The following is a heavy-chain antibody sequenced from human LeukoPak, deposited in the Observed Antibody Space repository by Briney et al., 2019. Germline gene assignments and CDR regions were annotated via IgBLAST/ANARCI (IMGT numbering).Heavy chain of an antibody. V-gene: IGHV3-9*01. CDR2: ISWNSGSI. J-gene: IGHJ3*02. Sequence: PGRSLRLSCAASGFTFDDYAMHWVRQAPGKGLEWVSGISWNSGSIGYADSVKGRFTISRDNAKNSLYLQMNSLRAEDTALYYCAKSFVVGGWYGTWAFDIWGQGTMVTVSS. CDR1: GFTFDDYA. CDR3: AKSFVVGGWYGTWAFDI. D-gene: IGHD6-19*01.